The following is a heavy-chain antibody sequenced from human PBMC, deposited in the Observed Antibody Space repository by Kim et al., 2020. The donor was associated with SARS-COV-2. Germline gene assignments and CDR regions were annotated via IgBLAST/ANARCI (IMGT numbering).Heavy chain of an antibody. J-gene: IGHJ5*02. D-gene: IGHD6-13*01. V-gene: IGHV4-34*01. Sequence: SETLSLTCAVYGGSFSGYYWSWIRQPPGKGLEWIGEINHSGSTNYNPSLKSRVTISVDTSKNQFSLKLSSVTAADTAVYYCARGGIAAAGRVNWFDPWGQGTLVTVSS. CDR1: GGSFSGYY. CDR2: INHSGST. CDR3: ARGGIAAAGRVNWFDP.